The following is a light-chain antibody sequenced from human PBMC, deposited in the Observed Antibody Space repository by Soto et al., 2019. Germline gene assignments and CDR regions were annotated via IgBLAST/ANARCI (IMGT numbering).Light chain of an antibody. V-gene: IGKV3-15*01. J-gene: IGKJ5*01. Sequence: EIVMTQSPATLSVSPGERATLSCRASQSVSSNLAWYQQKPGQAPRLLIYGASTSATGIPARFSGSGSGTEFTLTISSLQSEDFAVYYCQQSNNWPPITFGQGTRLEIK. CDR1: QSVSSN. CDR3: QQSNNWPPIT. CDR2: GAS.